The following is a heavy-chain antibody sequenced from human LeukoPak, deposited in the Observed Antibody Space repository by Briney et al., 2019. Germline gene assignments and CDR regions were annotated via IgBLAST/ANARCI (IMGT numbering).Heavy chain of an antibody. V-gene: IGHV4-59*01. CDR2: IYYSGST. CDR3: ARGSRLDV. Sequence: PSETLSLTCTVSGGSISSYYWSCIRQPPGKGLEWIGYIYYSGSTNYNPSLKSRVTISVDTSKNQFSLKLSSVTAADTAVYYCARGSRLDVWSKGTTVTVSS. CDR1: GGSISSYY. J-gene: IGHJ6*04. D-gene: IGHD5-12*01.